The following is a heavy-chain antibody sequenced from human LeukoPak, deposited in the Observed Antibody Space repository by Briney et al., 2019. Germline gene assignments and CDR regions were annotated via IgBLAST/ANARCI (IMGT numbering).Heavy chain of an antibody. Sequence: GRSLRLSCAASGFTFDDYAMHWVRQAPGKGLEWVSGISWNSGSIGYADSVKGRFTISRDNAKNSLYLQMNSLRAEDTALYYCAKFGGSDWGQGTLVTASS. J-gene: IGHJ4*02. V-gene: IGHV3-9*01. D-gene: IGHD3-10*01. CDR1: GFTFDDYA. CDR2: ISWNSGSI. CDR3: AKFGGSD.